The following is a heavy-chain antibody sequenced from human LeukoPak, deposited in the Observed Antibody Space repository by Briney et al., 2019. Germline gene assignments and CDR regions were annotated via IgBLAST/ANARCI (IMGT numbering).Heavy chain of an antibody. Sequence: GGSLRLSCAASGFTFSDYYMGWIRQAPGKGLEWVSSISSSSSYIYYADSVKGRFTISRDNAKNSLYLQMNSLRAEDTAVYYCARDRDVLRYFDWTFDYWGQGTLVTVSS. J-gene: IGHJ4*02. CDR3: ARDRDVLRYFDWTFDY. CDR1: GFTFSDYY. CDR2: ISSSSSYI. D-gene: IGHD3-9*01. V-gene: IGHV3-11*06.